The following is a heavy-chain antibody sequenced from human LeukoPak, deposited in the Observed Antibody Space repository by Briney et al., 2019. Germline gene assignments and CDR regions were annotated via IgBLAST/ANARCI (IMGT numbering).Heavy chain of an antibody. J-gene: IGHJ5*02. D-gene: IGHD6-19*01. V-gene: IGHV4-39*07. CDR3: ARTLRNQCAGFDP. Sequence: PSETLSPTCTVSNVSISSSFYYWGWIRQPPGKGLEWIVTISYSGSAYYNLSLKSRVVISVDTSKNQFSLKLSSVTAADTAVYYCARTLRNQCAGFDPWGQGTLVTVSS. CDR1: NVSISSSFYY. CDR2: ISYSGSA.